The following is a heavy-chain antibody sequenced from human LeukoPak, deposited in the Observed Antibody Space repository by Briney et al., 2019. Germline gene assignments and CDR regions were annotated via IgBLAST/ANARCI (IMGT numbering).Heavy chain of an antibody. J-gene: IGHJ5*02. V-gene: IGHV4-61*02. Sequence: TSETLSLTCTLSGASISSGSYYWSWLRQPAGKGLEWIGRIYAFGITNYNPSLKSRVTISVDTSKNQFSLKLSSVTAADTAVYYCARGGGDYVLIHYNWFDPWGQGTLVTVSS. D-gene: IGHD4-17*01. CDR2: IYAFGIT. CDR3: ARGGGDYVLIHYNWFDP. CDR1: GASISSGSYY.